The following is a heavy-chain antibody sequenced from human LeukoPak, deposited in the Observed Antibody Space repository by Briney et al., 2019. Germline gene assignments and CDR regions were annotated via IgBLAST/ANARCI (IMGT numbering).Heavy chain of an antibody. D-gene: IGHD2-15*01. CDR1: GFTFSSYS. CDR3: ARDGRCSGGSCYSDYYYYGMDV. Sequence: GGSLRLSCAASGFTFSSYSMNWVRQAPGKGLEWVSYISSSSSTIYYADSVKGRFTISRDNAKNSLYLQMNSLRAEDTAVYYCARDGRCSGGSCYSDYYYYGMDVWRQGTTVTVSS. V-gene: IGHV3-48*01. J-gene: IGHJ6*02. CDR2: ISSSSSTI.